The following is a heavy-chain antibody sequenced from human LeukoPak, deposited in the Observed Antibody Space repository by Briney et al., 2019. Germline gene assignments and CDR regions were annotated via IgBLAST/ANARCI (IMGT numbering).Heavy chain of an antibody. J-gene: IGHJ6*03. CDR2: IYPGDSDT. V-gene: IGHV5-51*01. CDR1: GYSFTSYW. CDR3: ARVGYCSSTSCYPNLDYYYYYMDV. D-gene: IGHD2-2*01. Sequence: GESLKISCKGSGYSFTSYWIGWVRQMPGKGLEWMGVIYPGDSDTRYSPSFQGQVTISADKSISTAYLQWSSLKASDTAMYYCARVGYCSSTSCYPNLDYYYYYMDVWGKGTTVTISS.